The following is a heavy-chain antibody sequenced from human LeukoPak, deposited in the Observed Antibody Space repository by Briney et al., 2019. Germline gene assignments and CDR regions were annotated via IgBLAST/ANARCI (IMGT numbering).Heavy chain of an antibody. CDR2: IIPIFGTA. J-gene: IGHJ5*02. V-gene: IGHV1-69*06. CDR3: ARDNSIADRGWWFDP. Sequence: SVKVSCKASGGTFSSYAISWVRQAPGQGLEWMGGIIPIFGTANYAQKFQGRVTITADKSTSTAYMELSSLRSDDTAVYYCARDNSIADRGWWFDPWGQGTLVTVSS. D-gene: IGHD1-1*01. CDR1: GGTFSSYA.